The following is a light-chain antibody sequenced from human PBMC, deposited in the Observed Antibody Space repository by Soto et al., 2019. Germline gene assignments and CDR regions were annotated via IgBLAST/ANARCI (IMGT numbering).Light chain of an antibody. CDR3: CSFSGGPYV. CDR2: DVS. CDR1: SSDVGGYNY. V-gene: IGLV2-11*01. Sequence: QSVLTQPRSVSGSPGQSVTISCTGTSSDVGGYNYVSWFQQLPGKAPKLMIYDVSKRPSGVPDRFSGSKSGSTASLTISGLQAEDEADYYCCSFSGGPYVFGAGTKLTVL. J-gene: IGLJ1*01.